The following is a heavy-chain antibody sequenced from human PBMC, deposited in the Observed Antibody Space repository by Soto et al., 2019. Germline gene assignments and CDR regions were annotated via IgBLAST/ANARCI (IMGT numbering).Heavy chain of an antibody. V-gene: IGHV1-69*02. CDR1: GDTFNFYS. D-gene: IGHD3-10*01. Sequence: QVQLVQSGAEVKSAGSSVKVSCKASGDTFNFYSINWVRQAPGLGLEWVGRVNPILSMSNYAQRFQGRVKMTADKSTGTAYMELRSLRSEDTAIYSCASNYGSGYRAFDSWGQGALVTVSS. CDR2: VNPILSMS. J-gene: IGHJ4*02. CDR3: ASNYGSGYRAFDS.